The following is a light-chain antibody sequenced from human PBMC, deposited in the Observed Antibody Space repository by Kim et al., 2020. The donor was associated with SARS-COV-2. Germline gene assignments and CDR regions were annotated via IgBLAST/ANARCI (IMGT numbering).Light chain of an antibody. V-gene: IGLV3-1*01. Sequence: VSPGKTASMTCSGDKLGDKFACWFQQKPGQSPVLVIYQDNKRPSGIPERFSGSNSGNTATLTISGTQAMDEADYYCQAWDSNTGVFGTGTKVTAL. J-gene: IGLJ1*01. CDR3: QAWDSNTGV. CDR2: QDN. CDR1: KLGDKF.